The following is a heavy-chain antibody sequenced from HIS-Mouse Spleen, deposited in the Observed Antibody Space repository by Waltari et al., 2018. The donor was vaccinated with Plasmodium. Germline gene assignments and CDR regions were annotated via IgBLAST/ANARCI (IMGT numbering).Heavy chain of an antibody. J-gene: IGHJ4*02. Sequence: QVQLQQWGAGLLKPSETLSLTCAVYVGSFSGYYGSWIRQPPGKGLEWIGEINHSGSTNYNPSLKSRVTISVDTSKNQFSLKLSSVTAADTAVYYCARRGGSYYYFDYWGQGTLVTVSS. CDR3: ARRGGSYYYFDY. CDR1: VGSFSGYY. D-gene: IGHD1-26*01. CDR2: INHSGST. V-gene: IGHV4-34*01.